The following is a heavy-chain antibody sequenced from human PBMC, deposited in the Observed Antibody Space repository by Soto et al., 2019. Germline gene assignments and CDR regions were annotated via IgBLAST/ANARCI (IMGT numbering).Heavy chain of an antibody. CDR1: GGSISSYY. D-gene: IGHD5-18*01. CDR3: ARAGAYSYGLFDY. V-gene: IGHV4-59*01. Sequence: LSLTCTVSGGSISSYYWSWIRQPPGKGLEWIGYIYYSGSTNYNPSLKSRVTISVDTSKNQFSLKLSSVTAANTAVYYCARAGAYSYGLFDYWGQGTLVTVSS. CDR2: IYYSGST. J-gene: IGHJ4*02.